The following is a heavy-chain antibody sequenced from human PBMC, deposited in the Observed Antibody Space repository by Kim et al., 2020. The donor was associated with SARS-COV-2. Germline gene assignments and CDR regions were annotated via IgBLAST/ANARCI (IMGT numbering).Heavy chain of an antibody. CDR3: PRQSSIAARAFAFDY. J-gene: IGHJ4*02. D-gene: IGHD6-6*01. CDR2: IYSGGST. CDR1: GFTVSSNY. Sequence: GGSLRLSCAASGFTVSSNYMSWVRQAPGKGLEWVSVIYSGGSTYYADSVKGRFTIPRDNSKNTLYLQMNSLRVEDMAVYYCPRQSSIAARAFAFDYWGQG. V-gene: IGHV3-53*01.